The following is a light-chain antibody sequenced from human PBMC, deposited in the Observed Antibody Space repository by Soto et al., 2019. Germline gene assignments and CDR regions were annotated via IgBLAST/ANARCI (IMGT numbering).Light chain of an antibody. CDR2: DVS. CDR1: SSDVGGYNY. V-gene: IGLV2-11*01. J-gene: IGLJ1*01. Sequence: QSALTQPRSVSGSPGQSVTIYCTGTSSDVGGYNYVSWYQQHPGKAPKLMIYDVSKRPSGVPDRFSGSKSGNTASLTISGLQAEDEADYYCCSYAGSYTFDVFGTGTKVTVL. CDR3: CSYAGSYTFDV.